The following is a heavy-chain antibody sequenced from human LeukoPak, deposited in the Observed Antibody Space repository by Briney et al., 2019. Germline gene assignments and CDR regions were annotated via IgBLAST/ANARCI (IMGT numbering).Heavy chain of an antibody. CDR3: ARGDCSSTICYSPMDV. CDR1: GYSISSGYY. J-gene: IGHJ6*03. D-gene: IGHD2-2*01. Sequence: TSETLSLTCTVSGYSISSGYYWVWIRQPPGKGLEWIGIIYRSGSTNYNPSLKSRVTISVDTSKNQFSLKVSSVTAADTAVYYCARGDCSSTICYSPMDVWGKGTTVTVSS. CDR2: IYRSGST. V-gene: IGHV4-38-2*02.